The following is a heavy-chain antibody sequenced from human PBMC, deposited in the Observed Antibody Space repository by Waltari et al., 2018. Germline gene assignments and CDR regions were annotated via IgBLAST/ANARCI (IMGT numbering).Heavy chain of an antibody. CDR1: GFTFSSYS. V-gene: IGHV3-48*04. D-gene: IGHD2-15*01. J-gene: IGHJ4*02. CDR2: ISSSSSTI. CDR3: AREEVGLPPTFDY. Sequence: EVQLVESGGGLVQPGGSLRLSCAASGFTFSSYSMNWVRQAPGKGLEWVSYISSSSSTIYYADSVKGRFTISRDNAKNSLYLQMNSLRAEDTAVYYCAREEVGLPPTFDYWGQGTLVTVSS.